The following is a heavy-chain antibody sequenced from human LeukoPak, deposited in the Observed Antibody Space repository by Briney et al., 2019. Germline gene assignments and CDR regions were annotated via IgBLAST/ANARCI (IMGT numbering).Heavy chain of an antibody. J-gene: IGHJ4*02. CDR2: IYYSGNT. CDR3: ARQTGSGLFILP. D-gene: IGHD3/OR15-3a*01. V-gene: IGHV4-59*05. CDR1: GGSISSYY. Sequence: SETLSLTCTASGGSISSYYWSWIRQPAGKGLEWIGSIYYSGNTYYNASLKSQVSISIDTSKNQFSLRLTSVTAADTAVYYCARQTGSGLFILPGGQGTLVTVSS.